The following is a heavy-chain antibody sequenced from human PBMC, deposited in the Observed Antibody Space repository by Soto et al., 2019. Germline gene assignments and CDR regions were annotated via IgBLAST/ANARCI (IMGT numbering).Heavy chain of an antibody. CDR2: IYDTGISGYTPST. Sequence: SETLSLTCTVSGGSITSSYWSWIRRPPGKGLEWIAYIYDTGISGYTPSTSYNPSLKSRVTMSVDTSKSQFSLKLTSVTAADTAVYYCARGEDAFFYYGLGVWGQGITVTVSS. J-gene: IGHJ6*02. CDR3: ARGEDAFFYYGLGV. V-gene: IGHV4-59*01. CDR1: GGSITSSY.